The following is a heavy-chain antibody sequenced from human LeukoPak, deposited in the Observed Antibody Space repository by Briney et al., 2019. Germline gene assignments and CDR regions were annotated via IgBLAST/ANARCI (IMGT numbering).Heavy chain of an antibody. J-gene: IGHJ5*02. CDR1: GFTFSSYS. Sequence: GGSLRLSCAASGFTFSSYSMNWVRQAPGKGLEWVSYISSSSSTIYYADSVKGRFTISRDNAKNSLYLQMNSLRDEDTAVYYCARDRPYYDFWSGYLGFDPWGQGTLVTVSS. V-gene: IGHV3-48*02. CDR2: ISSSSSTI. D-gene: IGHD3-3*01. CDR3: ARDRPYYDFWSGYLGFDP.